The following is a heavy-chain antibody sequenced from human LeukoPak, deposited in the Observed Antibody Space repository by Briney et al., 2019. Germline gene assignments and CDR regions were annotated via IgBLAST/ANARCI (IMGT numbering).Heavy chain of an antibody. J-gene: IGHJ6*02. CDR2: INHSGST. CDR3: ARVHYRGYCSSTSCYAYYYGMDV. D-gene: IGHD2-2*01. Sequence: SETLSLTCAVYGGSFSGYYWSWIRQPPGKGLEWIGEINHSGSTNYNPSLKSRVTISVDTSKNQFSLKLSSVTAADTAVYYCARVHYRGYCSSTSCYAYYYGMDVWGQGTTVTVSS. V-gene: IGHV4-34*01. CDR1: GGSFSGYY.